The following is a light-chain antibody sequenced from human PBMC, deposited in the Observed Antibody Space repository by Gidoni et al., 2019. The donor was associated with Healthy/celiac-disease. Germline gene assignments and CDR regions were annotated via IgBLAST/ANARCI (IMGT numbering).Light chain of an antibody. J-gene: IGLJ2*01. CDR1: SSDVGGYNY. Sequence: QSALTQPASVSASPGPSITIACTGPSSDVGGYNYVSWYQQHPGKAPKLMIYDVSNRPSGVSNRFSGSKSGNTASLTLSGLQAEDEADYYCSSYTSSSTLVVFGGGTKLTVL. V-gene: IGLV2-14*01. CDR3: SSYTSSSTLVV. CDR2: DVS.